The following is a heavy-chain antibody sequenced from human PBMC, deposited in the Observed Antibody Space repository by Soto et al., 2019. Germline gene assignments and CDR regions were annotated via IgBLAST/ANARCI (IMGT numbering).Heavy chain of an antibody. D-gene: IGHD3-10*01. J-gene: IGHJ6*02. V-gene: IGHV3-11*01. CDR1: GFTFSDYY. Sequence: PGGSLRLSCAASGFTFSDYYMSWIRQAPGKGLEWVSYISSSGSTIYYADSVKGRFTISRDNAKNSLYLQMNSLRAEDTAVYSCASLYGSGSYFGYYYGMDVWGQGTTVTVSS. CDR3: ASLYGSGSYFGYYYGMDV. CDR2: ISSSGSTI.